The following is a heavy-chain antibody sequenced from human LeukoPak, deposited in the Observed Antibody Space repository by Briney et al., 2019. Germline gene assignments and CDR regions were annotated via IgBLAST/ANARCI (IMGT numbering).Heavy chain of an antibody. Sequence: PGGSLRLSCAASGFTFDDYAMHWVRQAPGKGLEWVSGISWNSGTIRYADSVKGRFTISRDNAKNSLYLQMNSLRAEDMALYYCAKDIRPSLVDGGIDYWGQGTLVTVSS. CDR2: ISWNSGTI. CDR3: AKDIRPSLVDGGIDY. V-gene: IGHV3-9*03. CDR1: GFTFDDYA. D-gene: IGHD3-16*01. J-gene: IGHJ4*02.